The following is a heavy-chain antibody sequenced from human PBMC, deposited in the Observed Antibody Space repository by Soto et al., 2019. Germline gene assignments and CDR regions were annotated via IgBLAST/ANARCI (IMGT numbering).Heavy chain of an antibody. CDR1: GFTFSTYA. V-gene: IGHV3-23*01. Sequence: EVQLLESGGGLVQPGGSLRLSCAASGFTFSTYAMNWVRQAPGNGLEWVSDISGSGGSIHYADSVKGRFTISRDNSKNTLYLQINRLRDEDTAVYHCVKGYWKGDVWGQGTTVTVSS. D-gene: IGHD1-1*01. CDR2: ISGSGGSI. J-gene: IGHJ6*02. CDR3: VKGYWKGDV.